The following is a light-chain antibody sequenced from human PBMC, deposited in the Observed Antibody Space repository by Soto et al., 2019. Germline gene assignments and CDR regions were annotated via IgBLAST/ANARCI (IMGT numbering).Light chain of an antibody. CDR3: CSYAGSSNFEVIV. Sequence: QSALTQPASVSGSPGQSITISCTGTSSDVGSYNLVSWYQQHPGKAPKLMIYEVSKRPSGVSNRFSGSKSGNTASLTISGLQAEDEADYYCCSYAGSSNFEVIVFGTGTKVTVL. V-gene: IGLV2-23*02. CDR1: SSDVGSYNL. J-gene: IGLJ1*01. CDR2: EVS.